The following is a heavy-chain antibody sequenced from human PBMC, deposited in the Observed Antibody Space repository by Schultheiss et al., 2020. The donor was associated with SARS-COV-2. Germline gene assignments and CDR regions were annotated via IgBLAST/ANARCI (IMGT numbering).Heavy chain of an antibody. V-gene: IGHV4-59*01. CDR3: ARAIYDSWGYYYYHMDV. CDR2: INHSGST. Sequence: SETLSLTCTVSGGSISSYYWSWIRQPPGKGLEWIGEINHSGSTNYNPSLKSRVTISVDTSKNQFSLKLSSVTAADTAVYYCARAIYDSWGYYYYHMDVWGRGTTVTVSS. CDR1: GGSISSYY. J-gene: IGHJ6*03. D-gene: IGHD3-3*01.